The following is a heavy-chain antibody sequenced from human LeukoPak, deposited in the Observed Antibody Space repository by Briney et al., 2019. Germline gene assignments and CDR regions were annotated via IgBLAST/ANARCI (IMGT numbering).Heavy chain of an antibody. J-gene: IGHJ4*02. V-gene: IGHV3-30-3*01. CDR1: GFTFSSYA. CDR2: ISYDGSNK. CDR3: ARSIAVAGFGYFDY. D-gene: IGHD6-19*01. Sequence: GGSLRLSCAASGFTFSSYAMHWVRQAPGKGLEWVAVISYDGSNKYCADSVKGRFTISRDNSKNTLYLQMNSLRAEDTAVYYCARSIAVAGFGYFDYWGQGTLVTVSS.